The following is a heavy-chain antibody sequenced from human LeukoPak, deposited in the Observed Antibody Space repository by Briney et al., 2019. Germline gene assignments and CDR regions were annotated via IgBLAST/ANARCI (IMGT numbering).Heavy chain of an antibody. D-gene: IGHD1-7*01. Sequence: GGSLRLSCEGSGFSFSAYNMNWVRQAPGKGLESISYISSSSATIFYADSVKGRFTISRDNAKNSLYLQMNSLRAEDTAVYYCARAFHNWNYAYWGQGTLVTVSS. V-gene: IGHV3-48*01. CDR3: ARAFHNWNYAY. J-gene: IGHJ4*02. CDR1: GFSFSAYN. CDR2: ISSSSATI.